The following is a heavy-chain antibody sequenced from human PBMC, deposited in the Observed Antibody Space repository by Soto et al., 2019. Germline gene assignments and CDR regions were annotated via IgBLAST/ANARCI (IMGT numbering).Heavy chain of an antibody. Sequence: SETLSLTCTVSGGSVSRDSNFWSWIRQPPGKGLEWIGYIYYSGPTRYNPSLESRVTISIDSSKNQVSLNLTSVIAADTAVYYCARGYSHYSHWGRGTLGRVS. CDR3: ARGYSHYSH. J-gene: IGHJ4*02. D-gene: IGHD4-4*01. CDR1: GGSVSRDSNF. CDR2: IYYSGPT. V-gene: IGHV4-61*01.